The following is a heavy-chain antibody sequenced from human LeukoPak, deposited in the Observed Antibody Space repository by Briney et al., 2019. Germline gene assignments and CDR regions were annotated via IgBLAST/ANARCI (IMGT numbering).Heavy chain of an antibody. J-gene: IGHJ6*02. Sequence: EASVTVSFTASGYTFTSYGISWVRQAPGQGLEWMGRISAYNGNTNYAQKLQGRVTMTTDTSTSTAYMELRSLRSDDTAVYYCARGGIAALVYYYGMDVWGQGTTVTVSS. D-gene: IGHD6-13*01. CDR1: GYTFTSYG. V-gene: IGHV1-18*01. CDR3: ARGGIAALVYYYGMDV. CDR2: ISAYNGNT.